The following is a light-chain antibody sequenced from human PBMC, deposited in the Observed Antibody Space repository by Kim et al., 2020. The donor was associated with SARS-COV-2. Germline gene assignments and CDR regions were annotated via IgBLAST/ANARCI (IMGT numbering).Light chain of an antibody. CDR3: QQSYDTPTT. V-gene: IGKV1-39*01. CDR2: AAS. CDR1: ESVSTY. Sequence: DIQMTQSPSSLSASVGDRVSITCRASESVSTYLNWYQHKPGKAPSLLIYAASHLPRGVPSRFTASGSATDFTLTITSLQPEDVATYYCQQSYDTPTTFGQGTKVDIK. J-gene: IGKJ1*01.